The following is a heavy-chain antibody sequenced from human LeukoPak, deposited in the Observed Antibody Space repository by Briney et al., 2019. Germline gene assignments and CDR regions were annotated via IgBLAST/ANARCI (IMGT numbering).Heavy chain of an antibody. Sequence: GGSLRLSCAASGFTFSSYAMSWVRQAPGKGLEWVSTVSGSGDSTWYADSVKGRFTISRDNSKSTLYLQMNSLRAEDTAVYYCAKSPYIATHIDFDYWGQGTLVSVSS. J-gene: IGHJ4*02. D-gene: IGHD1-26*01. V-gene: IGHV3-23*01. CDR3: AKSPYIATHIDFDY. CDR2: VSGSGDST. CDR1: GFTFSSYA.